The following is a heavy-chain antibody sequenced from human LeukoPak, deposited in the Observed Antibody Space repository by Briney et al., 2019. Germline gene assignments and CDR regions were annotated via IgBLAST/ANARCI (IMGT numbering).Heavy chain of an antibody. CDR3: ARGRGWYFDL. V-gene: IGHV3-74*03. D-gene: IGHD3-10*01. CDR1: GFTFSRYW. CDR2: ISPDGSTT. Sequence: GGSLRLSCAASGFTFSRYWMHWVRQAPGKGLMWVSRISPDGSTTLYADSVKGRFTISRDNAKNTLYLQMNSLGAEDTAVYYCARGRGWYFDLWGRGTLVTVSS. J-gene: IGHJ2*01.